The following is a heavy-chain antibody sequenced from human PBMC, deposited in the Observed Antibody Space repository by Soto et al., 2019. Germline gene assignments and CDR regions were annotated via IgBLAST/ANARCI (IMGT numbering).Heavy chain of an antibody. V-gene: IGHV4-59*01. Sequence: QVQLQESGPRLVKPSETLSLTCSVSDSSMSPYYWTWFRQAPGKGLGWIGHLLYRGTATYNPALKGRVTISLDTSKNQVSLKLSSVIAEDTAVYYCAREKDLILGGYAFGYWGPGTLVTVSS. CDR1: DSSMSPYY. D-gene: IGHD1-26*01. CDR2: LLYRGTA. J-gene: IGHJ3*01. CDR3: AREKDLILGGYAFGY.